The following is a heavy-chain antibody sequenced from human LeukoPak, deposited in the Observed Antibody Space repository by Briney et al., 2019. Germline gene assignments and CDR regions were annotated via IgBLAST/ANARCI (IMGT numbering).Heavy chain of an antibody. D-gene: IGHD6-13*01. CDR1: GFTFSSYA. J-gene: IGHJ4*02. Sequence: GGSLRLSCAASGFTFSSYAMHWVRQAPGKGLVWVAVISYDGSNKYYAGSVKGRFTISRDNSKNTLYLQMNSLRAEDTAVYYCARDRAAAGTGYYFDYGAQGTLVPVSS. CDR3: ARDRAAAGTGYYFDY. V-gene: IGHV3-30-3*01. CDR2: ISYDGSNK.